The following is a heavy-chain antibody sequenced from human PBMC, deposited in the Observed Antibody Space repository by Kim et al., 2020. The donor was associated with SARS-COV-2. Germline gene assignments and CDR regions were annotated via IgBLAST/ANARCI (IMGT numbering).Heavy chain of an antibody. CDR1: GFTFSSYS. J-gene: IGHJ5*01. V-gene: IGHV3-21*01. Sequence: GGSLRLSCAASGFTFSSYSMNWVRQAPGKGLEWVAFISCNGSNKYYADSVKGRFTISRDNAKNTLYLQMNSLRAEDTAVYYCARVGECWGWLASWCYETL. D-gene: IGHD3-10*02. CDR2: ISCNGSNK. CDR3: ARVGECWGWLAS.